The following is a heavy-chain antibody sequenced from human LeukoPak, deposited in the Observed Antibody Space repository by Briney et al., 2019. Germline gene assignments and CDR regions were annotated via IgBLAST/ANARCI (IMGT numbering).Heavy chain of an antibody. D-gene: IGHD2-2*01. Sequence: GGSLRLSCAASGFTFSSYGMHWVRQAPGKGLEWVAVIYYDGSYQYYADSVKGRFTVSRDNPRNTLFLQMNSLRAEDTAVYYCARGGVVVGDTSYYYGMDVWGQGTTVTVSS. CDR3: ARGGVVVGDTSYYYGMDV. V-gene: IGHV3-33*01. CDR1: GFTFSSYG. CDR2: IYYDGSYQ. J-gene: IGHJ6*02.